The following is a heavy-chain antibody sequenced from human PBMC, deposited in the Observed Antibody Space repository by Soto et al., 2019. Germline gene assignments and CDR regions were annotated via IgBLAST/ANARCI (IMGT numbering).Heavy chain of an antibody. V-gene: IGHV1-69*06. CDR1: GGTFSTHA. Sequence: SVKVSCKASGGTFSTHAITWVRQAPGQGLEWMGGINPIFGTTNYAQKFQGRLTITADKSTTTAYMELSSLRSDDTAVYYCARSYSFGGVISPTFDYWGQGTLVTVSS. CDR3: ARSYSFGGVISPTFDY. CDR2: INPIFGTT. J-gene: IGHJ4*02. D-gene: IGHD3-16*02.